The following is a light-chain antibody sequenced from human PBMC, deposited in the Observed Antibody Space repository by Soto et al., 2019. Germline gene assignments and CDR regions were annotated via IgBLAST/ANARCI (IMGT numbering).Light chain of an antibody. Sequence: QSVLTQPPSASGTPGQRVTISCSESSSSIGSNYIYWYQQLPGTAPELLIYRDSQRPSGVPDRFSGSKSGTSASLAISGLRSEDEAYYYCAAWDDSLRGWVFGGGTKVTVL. CDR3: AAWDDSLRGWV. J-gene: IGLJ3*02. V-gene: IGLV1-47*01. CDR1: SSSIGSNY. CDR2: RDS.